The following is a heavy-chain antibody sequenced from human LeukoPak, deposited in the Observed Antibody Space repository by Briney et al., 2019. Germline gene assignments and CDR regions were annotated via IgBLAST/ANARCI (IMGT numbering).Heavy chain of an antibody. Sequence: GGSLRLSCAASGFTFSSYAMSWVRQAPGKGLEWVSAISGSGGSTYYADSVKGRFTISRDNSKNTLYLQMNSLRAEDTAVYYCAKSTWAAAAPRRGYFDYWGQGTLVTVSS. CDR2: ISGSGGST. CDR1: GFTFSSYA. V-gene: IGHV3-23*01. CDR3: AKSTWAAAAPRRGYFDY. J-gene: IGHJ4*02. D-gene: IGHD6-13*01.